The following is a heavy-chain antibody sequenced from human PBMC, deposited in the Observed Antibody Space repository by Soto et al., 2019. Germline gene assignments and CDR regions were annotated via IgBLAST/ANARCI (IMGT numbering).Heavy chain of an antibody. D-gene: IGHD5-18*01. J-gene: IGHJ6*03. CDR1: GFTFSSYG. V-gene: IGHV3-33*01. CDR3: AREGDTAMVNNYYYYMDV. Sequence: ESGGGVVQPGRSLRLSCAASGFTFSSYGMHWVRQAPGKGLEWVAVIWYDGSNKYYADSVKGRFTISRDNSKNTLYLQMNSLRAEDTAVYYCAREGDTAMVNNYYYYMDVWGKGTTVTVSS. CDR2: IWYDGSNK.